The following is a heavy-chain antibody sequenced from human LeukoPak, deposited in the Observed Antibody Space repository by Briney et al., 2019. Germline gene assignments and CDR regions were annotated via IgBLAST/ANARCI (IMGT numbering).Heavy chain of an antibody. CDR1: GFTFSSYG. J-gene: IGHJ4*02. CDR2: ISNDGSNK. V-gene: IGHV3-30*03. Sequence: PGRSLRLSCAASGFTFSSYGMHWVRQAPGKGLEWVAVISNDGSNKYYADSVKGRFTISRDNSKNTLYLQMNSLRAEDTAVYYCARELGFDYWGQGTLVTVSS. CDR3: ARELGFDY.